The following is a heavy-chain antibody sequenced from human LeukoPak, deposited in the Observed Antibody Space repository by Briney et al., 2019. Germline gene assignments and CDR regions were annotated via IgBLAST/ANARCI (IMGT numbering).Heavy chain of an antibody. CDR3: ARSGHYYDSSGYFNYYYYYYMDV. CDR1: GYTFTSYD. J-gene: IGHJ6*03. V-gene: IGHV1-8*03. Sequence: RASVKVSCKASGYTFTSYDINWVRQATGQGLEWMGWMNPNSGNTGYAQKFQGRVTITRNTSISTAYMELSSLRSEDTAVYYCARSGHYYDSSGYFNYYYYYYMDVWGKGTTVTVSS. D-gene: IGHD3-22*01. CDR2: MNPNSGNT.